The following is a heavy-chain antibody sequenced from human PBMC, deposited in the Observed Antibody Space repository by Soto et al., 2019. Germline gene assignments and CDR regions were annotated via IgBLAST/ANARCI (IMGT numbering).Heavy chain of an antibody. Sequence: QVQLVESGGGVVQPGRSLRLSCAASAFTFNSYGMHWVRQAPGKGLEWVAVISYDGSNKYYADSVKGRFTISRDNSKNTLYLQMNGLRAEDTAVYYCAKDRNYGCNSYYFDNWGQGTLVTVS. V-gene: IGHV3-30*18. J-gene: IGHJ4*02. CDR3: AKDRNYGCNSYYFDN. CDR1: AFTFNSYG. CDR2: ISYDGSNK. D-gene: IGHD4-17*01.